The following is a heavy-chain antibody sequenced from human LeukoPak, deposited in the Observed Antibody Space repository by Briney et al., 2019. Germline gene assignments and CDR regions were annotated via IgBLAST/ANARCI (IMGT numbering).Heavy chain of an antibody. CDR3: AKDRSRGSYGDEFDC. Sequence: GGSLRLSCAASGFTLSSYAMSWVRQAPGKGLEWVSAISVSGNTYHADSVKGRFTISRDNSKNTLYLQMNSLRAEDTGVYYCAKDRSRGSYGDEFDCWGQGTLVTVSS. CDR1: GFTLSSYA. V-gene: IGHV3-23*01. CDR2: ISVSGNT. J-gene: IGHJ4*02. D-gene: IGHD1-26*01.